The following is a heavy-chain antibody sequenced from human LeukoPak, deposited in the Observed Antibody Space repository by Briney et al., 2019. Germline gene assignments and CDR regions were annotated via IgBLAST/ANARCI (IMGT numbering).Heavy chain of an antibody. CDR2: ISAYNGNT. CDR1: GYTFTSYG. J-gene: IGHJ4*02. V-gene: IGHV1-18*01. D-gene: IGHD3-22*01. Sequence: EASVKVSCKASGYTFTSYGISWVRQAPGQGLEWMGWISAYNGNTNYAQKLQGRVTMATDTSTSTAYMELRSLRSDDTAVYYCARDDNYYDSSGSKPSFDYWGQGTLVTVSS. CDR3: ARDDNYYDSSGSKPSFDY.